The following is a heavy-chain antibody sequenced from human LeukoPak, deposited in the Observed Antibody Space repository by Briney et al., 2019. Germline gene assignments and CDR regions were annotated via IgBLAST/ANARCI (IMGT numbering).Heavy chain of an antibody. CDR3: ARVLPPGYSSGWYDY. CDR2: INPNSGGT. CDR1: GYTVTGYY. Sequence: ASVKVSCKASGYTVTGYYMHWVRQAPGQGLEWMGWINPNSGGTNYAQKFQGRVTMTRDTSISTAYMELSRLRSDDTAVYYCARVLPPGYSSGWYDYWGQATLVTVSS. V-gene: IGHV1-2*02. J-gene: IGHJ4*02. D-gene: IGHD6-19*01.